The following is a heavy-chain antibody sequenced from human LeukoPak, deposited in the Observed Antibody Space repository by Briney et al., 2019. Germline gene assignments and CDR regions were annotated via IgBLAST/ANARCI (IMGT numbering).Heavy chain of an antibody. CDR3: ARTLGYCSSTSCYLFDY. CDR2: INPNSCGT. J-gene: IGHJ4*02. D-gene: IGHD2-2*01. CDR1: GYTFTGYY. Sequence: ASVKVSCKASGYTFTGYYMHWVRQAPGQGLEWMGWINPNSCGTNYAQKFQGGVTMTRDTSISTAYMELSRLRSDDTAVYYCARTLGYCSSTSCYLFDYWGQGTLVTVSS. V-gene: IGHV1-2*02.